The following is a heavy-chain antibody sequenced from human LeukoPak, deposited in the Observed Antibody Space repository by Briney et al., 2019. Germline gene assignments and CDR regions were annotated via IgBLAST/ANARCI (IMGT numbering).Heavy chain of an antibody. Sequence: GGSLSPSCAASGSSFSSYSMNWVSQPPGKGLGWVLSVSKSTSYIYDADSVKGRFTTSRDNAKNSLYLHMNSLRADDTAVYCCARDFYHDSSCSSFDYWGQGTLVTVSS. D-gene: IGHD3-22*01. CDR1: GSSFSSYS. V-gene: IGHV3-21*01. J-gene: IGHJ4*02. CDR3: ARDFYHDSSCSSFDY. CDR2: VSKSTSYI.